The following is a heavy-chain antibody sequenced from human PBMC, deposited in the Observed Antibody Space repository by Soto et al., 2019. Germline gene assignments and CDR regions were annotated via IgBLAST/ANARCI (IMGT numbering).Heavy chain of an antibody. D-gene: IGHD3-10*01. V-gene: IGHV1-18*01. Sequence: ASVKVSCKASGYTFTSYGISWVRQAPGQGLEWMGWISAYNGNTNYAQKLQGRVTMTTDTSTSTAYMELRSLRSDDTAVYYCARDRSRITMVRSPSYWGQGTLVTVSS. CDR1: GYTFTSYG. J-gene: IGHJ4*02. CDR3: ARDRSRITMVRSPSY. CDR2: ISAYNGNT.